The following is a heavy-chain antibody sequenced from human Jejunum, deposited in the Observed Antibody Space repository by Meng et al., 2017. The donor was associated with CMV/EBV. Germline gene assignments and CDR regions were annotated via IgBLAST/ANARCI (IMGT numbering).Heavy chain of an antibody. CDR3: ARNARGSGY. J-gene: IGHJ4*02. CDR1: GFTFSPFW. V-gene: IGHV3-7*01. D-gene: IGHD3-10*01. CDR2: IKQDGSEK. Sequence: LSCAGSGFTFSPFWLTWVRRAPGKGLGWVANIKQDGSEKYYVDSVKGRFTISRDNAKNSLFLQMNSLRAEDTAMYYCARNARGSGYWGQGTLVTVSS.